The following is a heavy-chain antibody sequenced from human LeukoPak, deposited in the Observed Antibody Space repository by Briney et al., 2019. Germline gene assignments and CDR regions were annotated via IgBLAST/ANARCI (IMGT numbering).Heavy chain of an antibody. Sequence: ASVKVSCKASGGTFSSYAISWVRQAPGQGLEWMGGFDPEDGETIYAQKFQGRVTMTEDTSTDTAYMELSSLRSEDTAVYYCATVNQYYDFPTHYYFDYWGQGTLVTVSS. CDR1: GGTFSSYA. J-gene: IGHJ4*02. CDR2: FDPEDGET. CDR3: ATVNQYYDFPTHYYFDY. V-gene: IGHV1-24*01. D-gene: IGHD3-3*01.